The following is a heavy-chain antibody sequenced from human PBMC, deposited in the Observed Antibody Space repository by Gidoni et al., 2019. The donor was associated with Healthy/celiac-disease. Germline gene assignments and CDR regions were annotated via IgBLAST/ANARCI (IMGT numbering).Heavy chain of an antibody. CDR3: ARVVVAATSKYFDY. J-gene: IGHJ4*02. CDR2: ISSSSGTI. CDR1: GFTFSSYS. V-gene: IGHV3-48*04. Sequence: EVQLVESGGGLVQPGGSLSLSCAASGFTFSSYSMTWVRQAPGKGLEWVSYISSSSGTIYYADSVKGRFTISRDNAKNSLYLQMNSLRAEDTAVYYCARVVVAATSKYFDYWGQGTLVTVSS. D-gene: IGHD2-15*01.